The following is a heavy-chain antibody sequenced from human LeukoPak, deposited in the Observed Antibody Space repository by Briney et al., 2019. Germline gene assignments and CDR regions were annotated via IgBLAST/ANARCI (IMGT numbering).Heavy chain of an antibody. CDR1: GFIFNDYY. J-gene: IGHJ4*02. Sequence: GGSLRLSCAASGFIFNDYYMTWIRQAPGKGLEWVSYISSSGSTIYYADSVKGRFTISRDNAKNSLYLQMNSLRAEDTAVYYCARAGAWGSSGSKPGVSDYWGQGTLVTASS. CDR2: ISSSGSTI. V-gene: IGHV3-11*01. D-gene: IGHD3-10*01. CDR3: ARAGAWGSSGSKPGVSDY.